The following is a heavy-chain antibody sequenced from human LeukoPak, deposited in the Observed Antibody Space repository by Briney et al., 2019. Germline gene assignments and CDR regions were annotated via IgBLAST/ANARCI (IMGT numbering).Heavy chain of an antibody. CDR3: ARDPSPYYYGSGSYFFDY. J-gene: IGHJ4*02. V-gene: IGHV4-38-2*02. CDR2: IYHSGST. CDR1: GYSISSGYY. Sequence: SETLSLTCTVSGYSISSGYYWGWIRQPPGKGLEGIGSIYHSGSTYYNPSLKSRVTISVDTSKNQFSLNLSSVTAADTAVYYCARDPSPYYYGSGSYFFDYWGQGTLVTVSS. D-gene: IGHD3-10*01.